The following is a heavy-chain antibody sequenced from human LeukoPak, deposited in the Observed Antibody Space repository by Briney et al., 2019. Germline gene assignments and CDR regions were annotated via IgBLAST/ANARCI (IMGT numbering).Heavy chain of an antibody. CDR1: GDSVFSNSS. D-gene: IGHD5-18*01. CDR3: ARGGQGDGYSADEAFDI. Sequence: SGPGLVEPSQTLSLTCAISGDSVFSNSSWNWIRQSPSRGLEWLGRTYYRSKWYNDYVVSVKSRININPDTSKNQVSLQLSSVTPEDTAVYYCARGGQGDGYSADEAFDIWGQGTMVTVS. J-gene: IGHJ3*02. V-gene: IGHV6-1*01. CDR2: TYYRSKWYN.